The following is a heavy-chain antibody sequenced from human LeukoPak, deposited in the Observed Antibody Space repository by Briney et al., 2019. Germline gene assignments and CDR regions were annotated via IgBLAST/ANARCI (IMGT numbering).Heavy chain of an antibody. Sequence: PGGSLRLSCAASGFSVSNTYMSWVRQAPGKGLEWVSVIYSGDSGVSTYYADSVKGRFTISRHNSKNTLYLQMSSLRAEDTAVYFCARSAARLRYYYAMDVWGQGTTVTVSS. J-gene: IGHJ6*02. D-gene: IGHD6-6*01. CDR3: ARSAARLRYYYAMDV. V-gene: IGHV3-53*04. CDR1: GFSVSNTY. CDR2: IYSGDSGVST.